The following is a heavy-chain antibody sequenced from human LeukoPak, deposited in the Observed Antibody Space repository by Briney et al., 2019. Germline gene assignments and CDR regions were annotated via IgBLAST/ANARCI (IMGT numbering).Heavy chain of an antibody. V-gene: IGHV4-59*01. CDR3: AGASRVRLDY. CDR2: IYNSGST. D-gene: IGHD4/OR15-4a*01. CDR1: GGSISSNY. Sequence: PSETLSLTCTVSGGSISSNYWSWLRQPPGKGLEWIGYIYNSGSTIYNPSLKSRVTISVDTSKNQFSPKLSSVTAADTAVYYCAGASRVRLDYWGQGTLVTVSS. J-gene: IGHJ4*02.